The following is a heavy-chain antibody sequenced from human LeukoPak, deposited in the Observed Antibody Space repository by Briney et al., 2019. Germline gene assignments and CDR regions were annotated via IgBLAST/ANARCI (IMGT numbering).Heavy chain of an antibody. CDR1: GGSFSGYY. D-gene: IGHD4-17*01. CDR2: INHSGST. CDR3: ARVRFLYGDALMDV. V-gene: IGHV4-34*01. J-gene: IGHJ6*04. Sequence: SETLSLTCAVYGGSFSGYYWSWIRQPPGKGLEWIGEINHSGSTNYNPSLKSRVTISVDTSKNQFSLKLSSVTAADTAVYYCARVRFLYGDALMDVWGKGTTVTVSS.